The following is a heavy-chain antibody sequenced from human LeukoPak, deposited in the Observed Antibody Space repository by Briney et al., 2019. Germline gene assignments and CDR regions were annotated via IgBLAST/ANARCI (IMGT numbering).Heavy chain of an antibody. D-gene: IGHD5-18*01. CDR3: ARSVPKHSYGFDY. V-gene: IGHV1-2*02. CDR2: INPNSGGT. Sequence: ASVKVSCKASGYTFTGYYMLWVRQAPGQGLEWMGWINPNSGGTNYAQKFQGRVTMTRDTSISTAYMELSRLRSDDTAVYYCARSVPKHSYGFDYWGQGTLVTVSS. CDR1: GYTFTGYY. J-gene: IGHJ4*02.